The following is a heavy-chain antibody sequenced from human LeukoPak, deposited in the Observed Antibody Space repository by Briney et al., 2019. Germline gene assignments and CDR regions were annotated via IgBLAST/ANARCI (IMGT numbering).Heavy chain of an antibody. CDR2: IIPIFGTA. CDR1: GGTFSSYA. CDR3: ASPRRDTAMARAFDI. Sequence: ASVKVSCKASGGTFSSYAISWVRQSTGQGLDWMGGIIPIFGTANYAQKFQGRVTITADKSTSTAYMELSSLRSEDTAVYYCASPRRDTAMARAFDIWGQGTMVTVSS. V-gene: IGHV1-69*06. J-gene: IGHJ3*02. D-gene: IGHD5-18*01.